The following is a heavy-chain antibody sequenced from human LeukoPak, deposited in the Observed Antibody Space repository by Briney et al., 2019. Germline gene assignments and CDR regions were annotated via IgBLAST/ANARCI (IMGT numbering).Heavy chain of an antibody. CDR2: ISGSGGST. D-gene: IGHD3-3*01. CDR3: AKSVAIYFYYGLDA. Sequence: GGSLRLSCAASGFTFSSYWMNWVRQTPGKGLEWVSAISGSGGSTYYADSVKGRFTISRDNSKNTLFLQMNSLRAEDTAPYYCAKSVAIYFYYGLDAWGQGTTVTVSS. CDR1: GFTFSSYW. V-gene: IGHV3-23*01. J-gene: IGHJ6*02.